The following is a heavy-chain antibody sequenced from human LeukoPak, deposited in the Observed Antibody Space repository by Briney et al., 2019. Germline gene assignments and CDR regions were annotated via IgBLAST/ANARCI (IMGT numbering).Heavy chain of an antibody. CDR2: IYYSGST. Sequence: SDTLSLTCNVSGGSISSHYWSWIRQPPGKGLEWIGYIYYSGSTNYNPSLKSRVTISVDTSKNQFSLKLSSVTAADTAVYYCARVTADYDFWSGPMWFDPWGQGTLVTVSS. CDR3: ARVTADYDFWSGPMWFDP. CDR1: GGSISSHY. D-gene: IGHD3-3*01. V-gene: IGHV4-59*11. J-gene: IGHJ5*02.